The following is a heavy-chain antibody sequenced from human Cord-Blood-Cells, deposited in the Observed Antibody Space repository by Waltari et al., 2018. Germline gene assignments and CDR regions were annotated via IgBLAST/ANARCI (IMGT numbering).Heavy chain of an antibody. CDR1: GGSFSGYY. J-gene: IGHJ4*02. V-gene: IGHV4-34*01. D-gene: IGHD6-13*01. CDR3: ASTSSSWYDY. CDR2: INHSGST. Sequence: QVQLQQWGAGLLTPSATLYLTCAVYGGSFSGYYWSWIRQPPGKGLEWIGEINHSGSTNYNPSLKSRVTISVDTSKNQFSLKLSSVTAADTAVYYCASTSSSWYDYWGQGTLVTVSS.